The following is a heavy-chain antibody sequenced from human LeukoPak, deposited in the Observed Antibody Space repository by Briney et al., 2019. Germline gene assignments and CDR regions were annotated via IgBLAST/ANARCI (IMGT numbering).Heavy chain of an antibody. J-gene: IGHJ3*02. CDR1: GYTFRGYY. CDR3: ARDAISLLPYDSSGYFPRDAFDI. CDR2: INTNSGGT. D-gene: IGHD3-22*01. V-gene: IGHV1-2*02. Sequence: ASVKVSCKASGYTFRGYYMHWVRQAPEQGLERMGWINTNSGGTNYAQKFQGRVTMTRDTSISTAYMELSRLRSDDTAVYYCARDAISLLPYDSSGYFPRDAFDIWGQGTMVTVSS.